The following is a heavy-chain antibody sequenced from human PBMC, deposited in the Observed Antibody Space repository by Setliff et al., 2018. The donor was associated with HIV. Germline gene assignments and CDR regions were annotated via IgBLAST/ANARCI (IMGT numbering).Heavy chain of an antibody. CDR3: ARGGAVELWFRYFDF. D-gene: IGHD3-16*02. J-gene: IGHJ4*02. V-gene: IGHV1-69*10. Sequence: ASVKVSCKASGISFSSYPISWVRQAPGQGLEWMGVFIPILGKVHYAQKFQGRVTITADESTSTAYMGLGSLKSEDTAVYYCARGGAVELWFRYFDFWGQGTLVTVPQ. CDR2: FIPILGKV. CDR1: GISFSSYP.